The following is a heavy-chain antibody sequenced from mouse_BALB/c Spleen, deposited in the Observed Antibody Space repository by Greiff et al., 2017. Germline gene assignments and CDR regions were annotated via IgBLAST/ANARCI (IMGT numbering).Heavy chain of an antibody. V-gene: IGHV3-6*02. CDR1: GYSITSGYY. D-gene: IGHD1-1*01. CDR2: ISYDGSN. J-gene: IGHJ1*01. CDR3: ARGGIYYYGSSYVDWYFDV. Sequence: ESGPGLVKPSQSLSLTCSVTGYSITSGYYWNWIRQFPGNKLEWMGYISYDGSNNYNPSLKNRISITRDTSKNQFFLKLNSVTTEDTATYYCARGGIYYYGSSYVDWYFDVWGAGTTVTVSS.